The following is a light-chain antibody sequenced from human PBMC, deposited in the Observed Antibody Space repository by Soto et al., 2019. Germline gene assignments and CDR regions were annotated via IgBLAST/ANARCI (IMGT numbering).Light chain of an antibody. J-gene: IGKJ2*01. CDR2: DAS. CDR1: PSVSSY. V-gene: IGKV3-11*01. CDR3: QQRSNWPYT. Sequence: EIVLTQSPATLSLSPGERATLSCRASPSVSSYLAWYQQKPGQAPRLLIYDASNRATGIPARFSGSGSGTDFTLTIISLEPEDFAVYYCQQRSNWPYTFGQGTKLEIQ.